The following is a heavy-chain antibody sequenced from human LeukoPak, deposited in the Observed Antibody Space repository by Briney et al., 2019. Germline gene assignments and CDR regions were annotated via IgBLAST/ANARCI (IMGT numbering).Heavy chain of an antibody. Sequence: GGSLRLSCAASGFTFSGYSMNWVRQAPGKGLEWVSSITSSSSYIYYADSVKGRFTISRDNAKNSLYLQMNGLRAEDTAVYYCARRVQSGNSYVYGDYYYGMDVWGQGTTVTVSS. D-gene: IGHD3-16*01. CDR2: ITSSSSYI. CDR3: ARRVQSGNSYVYGDYYYGMDV. J-gene: IGHJ6*02. CDR1: GFTFSGYS. V-gene: IGHV3-21*01.